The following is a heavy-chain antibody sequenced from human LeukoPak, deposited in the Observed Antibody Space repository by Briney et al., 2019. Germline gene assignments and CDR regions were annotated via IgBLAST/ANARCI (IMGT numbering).Heavy chain of an antibody. Sequence: GGSLRLSCAASGFTFSSYGMHWVRQAPGKGLEWVAFIRYDGSNKYYADSVKGRFTISRDNSKNTLYLQMNSLRAEDTAVYYCAKVAGIAVANNWFDPWGQGTLVTVSS. CDR1: GFTFSSYG. V-gene: IGHV3-30*02. CDR3: AKVAGIAVANNWFDP. J-gene: IGHJ5*02. D-gene: IGHD6-19*01. CDR2: IRYDGSNK.